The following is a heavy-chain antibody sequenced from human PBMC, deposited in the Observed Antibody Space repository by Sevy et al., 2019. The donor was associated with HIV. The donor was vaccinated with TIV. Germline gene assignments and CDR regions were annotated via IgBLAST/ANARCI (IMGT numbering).Heavy chain of an antibody. CDR1: VFTFSKYW. J-gene: IGHJ4*02. D-gene: IGHD3-10*01. CDR2: INQDGSEK. CDR3: ARETGSSHFDY. Sequence: GGSLRLSCAASVFTFSKYWMSWVRQAPGKGLEWVANINQDGSEKYYVDSVKGRFTISRDNGKNSLYLQMNSLRAEDTAVYYCARETGSSHFDYWGQGTLVTVSS. V-gene: IGHV3-7*01.